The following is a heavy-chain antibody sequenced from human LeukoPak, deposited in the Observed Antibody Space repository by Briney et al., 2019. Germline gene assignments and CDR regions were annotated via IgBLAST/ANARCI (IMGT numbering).Heavy chain of an antibody. V-gene: IGHV1-18*01. CDR1: GYTFSKFG. CDR3: ARGDGGNPWDAFDM. CDR2: ISGNNDNP. J-gene: IGHJ3*02. Sequence: GASGKVSCKASGYTFSKFGIAWVRQAPGQGLEWMGWISGNNDNPQSAQDLQGRVTVTTDRSTSTAYMELRSLRHDDTAVYYCARGDGGNPWDAFDMWGQGTMVTVSS. D-gene: IGHD4-23*01.